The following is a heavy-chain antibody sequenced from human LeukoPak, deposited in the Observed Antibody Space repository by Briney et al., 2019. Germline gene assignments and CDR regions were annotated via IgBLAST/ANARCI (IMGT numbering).Heavy chain of an antibody. CDR1: GGSISSSSYY. CDR2: IYYRGRT. J-gene: IGHJ4*02. D-gene: IGHD5-12*01. Sequence: SETLSLTCTVSGGSISSSSYYWGWIRHPPGKGLEWIGSIYYRGRTTNIPSPKSHVTISVDTSKTPVALKLSSVTAADTAVYYCVGHVVKDNSGYGWGQGTLVTVSS. CDR3: VGHVVKDNSGYG. V-gene: IGHV4-39*01.